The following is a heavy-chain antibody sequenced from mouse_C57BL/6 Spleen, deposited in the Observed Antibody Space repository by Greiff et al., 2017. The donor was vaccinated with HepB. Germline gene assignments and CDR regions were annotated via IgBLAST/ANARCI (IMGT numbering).Heavy chain of an antibody. CDR3: ARLYYYGSSSYAMDY. CDR2: INPSTGGT. J-gene: IGHJ4*01. D-gene: IGHD1-1*01. V-gene: IGHV1-43*01. CDR1: GYSFTGYY. Sequence: EVKLQESGPELVKPGASVKISCKASGYSFTGYYMHWVKQSSEKSLEWIGEINPSTGGTSYNQKFKGKATLTVDKSSSTAYMQLKSLTSEDSAVYYCARLYYYGSSSYAMDYWGQGTSVTVSS.